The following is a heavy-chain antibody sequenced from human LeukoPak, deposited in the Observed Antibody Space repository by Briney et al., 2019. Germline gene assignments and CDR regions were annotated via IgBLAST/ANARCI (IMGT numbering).Heavy chain of an antibody. D-gene: IGHD5-12*01. CDR3: AREGDISVITYAY. V-gene: IGHV3-7*01. Sequence: GGSLKLSCAASGFTFSSFWMNWVRQAPGKGLEWVANIKQDGSEKYYADSVKGRFTIARDNAKNSLFLQMNSLRAEDTAVYYWAREGDISVITYAYWGQGTLVTVSS. CDR1: GFTFSSFW. J-gene: IGHJ4*02. CDR2: IKQDGSEK.